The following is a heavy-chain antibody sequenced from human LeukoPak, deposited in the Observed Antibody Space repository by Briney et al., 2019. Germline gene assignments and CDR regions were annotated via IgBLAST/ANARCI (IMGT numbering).Heavy chain of an antibody. CDR1: GYSISSGYY. V-gene: IGHV4-61*01. J-gene: IGHJ3*02. D-gene: IGHD2-15*01. CDR2: IYYSGST. CDR3: AKGTYCGDGSCLGAFDI. Sequence: PSETLSLTCTVSGYSISSGYYWGWIRQPPGKGLEWMGYIYYSGSTNYNPSLKSRVTMSLDASKNQFSLKVTSVTAADTARYYCAKGTYCGDGSCLGAFDIWGQGTLVTVSS.